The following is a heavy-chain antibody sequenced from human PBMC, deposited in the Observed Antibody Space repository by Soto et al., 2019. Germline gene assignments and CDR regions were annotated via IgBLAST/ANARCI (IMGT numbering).Heavy chain of an antibody. Sequence: QVQLVESGGGVVQPGRSLRLSCAASGFTFSKYTMHWVRQAPGKGLEWVAAISDDGSNTYYADSVKGRFTISRDNSKNKLYLQMNSLSNEDTAVHYCVREVYYDFWSGFNTHPYYFDDWGQGTLVTVSS. CDR1: GFTFSKYT. CDR2: ISDDGSNT. J-gene: IGHJ4*02. CDR3: VREVYYDFWSGFNTHPYYFDD. V-gene: IGHV3-30-3*01. D-gene: IGHD3-3*01.